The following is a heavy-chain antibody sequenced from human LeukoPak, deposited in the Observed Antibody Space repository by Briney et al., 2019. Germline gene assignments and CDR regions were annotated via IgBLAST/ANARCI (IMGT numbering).Heavy chain of an antibody. D-gene: IGHD2/OR15-2a*01. CDR3: ARGSPSYAQWHFDL. J-gene: IGHJ2*01. CDR2: INPNSGGT. Sequence: ASVKVSCKASGYTFTGYYMHWVRQAPEQGLEWMGWINPNSGGTNYAQKFQDWVTMSSDTSISTAYMELSSLRSDDTAVYYCARGSPSYAQWHFDLWGRGTLVTVSS. V-gene: IGHV1-2*04. CDR1: GYTFTGYY.